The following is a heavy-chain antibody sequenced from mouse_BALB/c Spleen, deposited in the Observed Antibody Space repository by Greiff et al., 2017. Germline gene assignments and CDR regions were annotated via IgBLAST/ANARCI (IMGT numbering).Heavy chain of an antibody. Sequence: EVKFQESGPGLVKPSQSLSLTCSVTGYSITSGYYWNWIRQFPGNKLEWMGYISYDGSNNYNPSLKNRISITRDTSKNQFFLKLNSVTTEDTATYYCARDRGGNYVDYWGQGTTLTVSS. D-gene: IGHD1-1*02. J-gene: IGHJ2*01. CDR1: GYSITSGYY. CDR2: ISYDGSN. V-gene: IGHV3-6*02. CDR3: ARDRGGNYVDY.